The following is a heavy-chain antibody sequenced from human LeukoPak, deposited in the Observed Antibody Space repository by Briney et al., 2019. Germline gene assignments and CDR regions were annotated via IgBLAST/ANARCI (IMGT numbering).Heavy chain of an antibody. D-gene: IGHD6-19*01. CDR3: ARRFDAYSSGWDAGAFVY. V-gene: IGHV5-51*01. CDR2: IYPGGSDT. J-gene: IGHJ4*02. Sequence: GESLKISCKGSGYSFTSYWFGWVRQMPGKGLEWMGIIYPGGSDTRYSPAFQGQVTISAAKSISTAYLQWSSLKASDTAMYYCARRFDAYSSGWDAGAFVYWGQGTLVTVSS. CDR1: GYSFTSYW.